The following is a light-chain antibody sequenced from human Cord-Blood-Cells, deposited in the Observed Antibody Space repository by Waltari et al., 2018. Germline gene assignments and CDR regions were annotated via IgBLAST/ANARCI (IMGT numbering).Light chain of an antibody. CDR2: GAS. CDR1: QSVSSN. Sequence: EIVMTQSPATLSVSPGERATLSCRASQSVSSNLAWYQQKPGHAPRLLIYGASTRATGIPARFSGSGSGTEFTLTISSLQSEDFAVYYCQQYNNWPPGPYTFGQGTKLEIK. CDR3: QQYNNWPPGPYT. J-gene: IGKJ2*01. V-gene: IGKV3-15*01.